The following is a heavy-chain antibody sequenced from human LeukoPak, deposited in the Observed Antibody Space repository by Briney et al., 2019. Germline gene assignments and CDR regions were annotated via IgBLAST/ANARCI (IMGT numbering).Heavy chain of an antibody. V-gene: IGHV4-61*02. Sequence: SQTLSLTCTVSGGSISSGSYYWSWIRQPAGKGLEWIGRIYTNGNTNYNPSLKSRVTISVDTSKNQFSLKLSSVTAADTAVYYCARGVSVTAPYYFDYWGQGTLVTVSS. D-gene: IGHD2-21*02. CDR3: ARGVSVTAPYYFDY. CDR2: IYTNGNT. J-gene: IGHJ4*02. CDR1: GGSISSGSYY.